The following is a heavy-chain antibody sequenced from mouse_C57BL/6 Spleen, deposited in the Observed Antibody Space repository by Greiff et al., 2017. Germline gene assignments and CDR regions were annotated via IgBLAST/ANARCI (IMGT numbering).Heavy chain of an antibody. Sequence: VQLQQSGAELVRPGASVTLSCKASGYTFTDYEMHWVKQTPVHGLEWIGAIDPETGGTDYNQKFKGKAIMTADKSSSTAYMELRSLTSEDSAVYYCTRSDGNLPWFAYWGQGTLVTVSA. CDR2: IDPETGGT. V-gene: IGHV1-15*01. CDR1: GYTFTDYE. D-gene: IGHD2-1*01. J-gene: IGHJ3*01. CDR3: TRSDGNLPWFAY.